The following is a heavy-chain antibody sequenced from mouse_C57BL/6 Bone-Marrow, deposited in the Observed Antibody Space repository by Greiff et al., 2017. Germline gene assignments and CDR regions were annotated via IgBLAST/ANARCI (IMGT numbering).Heavy chain of an antibody. CDR2: ISYSGST. CDR3: ARSSISPYGSSYDWYFDV. Sequence: EVKLEESGPGLAKPSQTLSLTCSVTGYFITSDYWNWIRKFPGNKLEYMGYISYSGSTYSNPSLKSRISITRDTSKNQYYLQLNSVTTEDTATYYCARSSISPYGSSYDWYFDVWGTGTTVTVSS. CDR1: GYFITSDY. J-gene: IGHJ1*03. V-gene: IGHV3-8*01. D-gene: IGHD1-1*01.